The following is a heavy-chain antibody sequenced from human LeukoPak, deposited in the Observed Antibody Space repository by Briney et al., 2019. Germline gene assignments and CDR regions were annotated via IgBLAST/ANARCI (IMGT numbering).Heavy chain of an antibody. D-gene: IGHD4-11*01. CDR2: INHSGST. CDR1: GGSFSGYY. J-gene: IGHJ2*01. CDR3: ARKRKTAGVTIRYWYFDL. Sequence: SETLSLTCAVYGGSFSGYYWSWIRQPPGKGLEWIGEINHSGSTNYNPSLKSRVTISVDTSKNQFSLKLSSVTAADTAVYYCARKRKTAGVTIRYWYFDLWGRGTLVTVSS. V-gene: IGHV4-34*01.